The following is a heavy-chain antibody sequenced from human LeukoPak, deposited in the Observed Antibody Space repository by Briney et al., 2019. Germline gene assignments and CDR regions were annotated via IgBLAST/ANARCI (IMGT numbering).Heavy chain of an antibody. D-gene: IGHD6-13*01. Sequence: ASVKVSCKVSGYTLTELSMHWVRQAPGKGLEWMGGIIPIFGTANYAQKFQGRVTITGDESTSTAYMELSSLRSEDTAVYYCARDLGSSWFDYWGQGTLVTVSS. J-gene: IGHJ4*02. CDR1: GYTLTELS. CDR2: IIPIFGTA. V-gene: IGHV1-69*13. CDR3: ARDLGSSWFDY.